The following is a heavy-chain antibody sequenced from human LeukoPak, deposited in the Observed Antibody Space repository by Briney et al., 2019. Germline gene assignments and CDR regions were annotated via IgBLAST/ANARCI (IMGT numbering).Heavy chain of an antibody. Sequence: PGGSLRLSYAASGFTFSDYYMGWIRQAPGKGLEWVSYIDRGGNGKHYADSVKGRFTISRDNTKNSLFLQMNDLRDEDTAVYYCARDGDQMYEVYDYWGQGTLVTVSS. J-gene: IGHJ4*02. D-gene: IGHD1-14*01. V-gene: IGHV3-11*04. CDR2: IDRGGNGK. CDR3: ARDGDQMYEVYDY. CDR1: GFTFSDYY.